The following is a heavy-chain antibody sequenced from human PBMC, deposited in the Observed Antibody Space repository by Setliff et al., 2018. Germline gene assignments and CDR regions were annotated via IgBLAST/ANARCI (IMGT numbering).Heavy chain of an antibody. Sequence: SETLSLTCNVYGESFDTYYWSWIRQPPGKGLEWFGEINQSGSGDYNPSFKGRVTISVDTSRNQFSLNLTSVTAADTALYFCARDNTILGATGYWGQGALVTVSS. D-gene: IGHD1-26*01. CDR1: GESFDTYY. J-gene: IGHJ4*02. V-gene: IGHV4-34*01. CDR2: INQSGSG. CDR3: ARDNTILGATGY.